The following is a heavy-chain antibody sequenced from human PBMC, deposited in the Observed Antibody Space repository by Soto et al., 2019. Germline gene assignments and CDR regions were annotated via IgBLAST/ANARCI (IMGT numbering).Heavy chain of an antibody. CDR1: GFTFTSSA. J-gene: IGHJ4*02. Sequence: ASVKVSCKASGFTFTSSAVQWVRQARGQRLEWIGWIVVGSGNTNYAQKFQERVTITRDMSTSTAYMELSSLRSEDTAVYYCAADNIPYYYGSGSYYTFDYWGQGTLVTVSS. D-gene: IGHD3-10*01. V-gene: IGHV1-58*01. CDR2: IVVGSGNT. CDR3: AADNIPYYYGSGSYYTFDY.